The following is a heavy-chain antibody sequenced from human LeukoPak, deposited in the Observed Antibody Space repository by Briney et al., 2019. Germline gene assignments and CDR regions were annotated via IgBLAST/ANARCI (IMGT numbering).Heavy chain of an antibody. D-gene: IGHD3-22*01. Sequence: GGSLRLSCAASGFTFSSYGMHWVRQAPGKGLEWVANIKQDGSEKYYVDSVKGRFTISRDNAKNSLYLQMNSLRAEDTAVYYCARDVDYYDSSGYAYYFDYWGQGTLVTVSS. J-gene: IGHJ4*02. CDR2: IKQDGSEK. V-gene: IGHV3-7*01. CDR1: GFTFSSYG. CDR3: ARDVDYYDSSGYAYYFDY.